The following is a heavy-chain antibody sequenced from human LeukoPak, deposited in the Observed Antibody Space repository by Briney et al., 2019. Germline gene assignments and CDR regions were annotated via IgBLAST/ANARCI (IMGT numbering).Heavy chain of an antibody. D-gene: IGHD3-22*01. Sequence: GGSLRLSCAASGFTFSSFAMSWVRQAPGKGLEWVSVISGRGDSTYYADSVKGRFTISRDNSKNTLYVQMNSLRAEDTAVYYCANYQNYYDSSGYSDYWGQGTLVTVSS. CDR3: ANYQNYYDSSGYSDY. CDR1: GFTFSSFA. V-gene: IGHV3-23*01. CDR2: ISGRGDST. J-gene: IGHJ4*02.